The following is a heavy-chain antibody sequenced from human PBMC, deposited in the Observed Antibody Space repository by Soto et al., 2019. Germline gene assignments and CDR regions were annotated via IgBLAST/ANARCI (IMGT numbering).Heavy chain of an antibody. CDR3: VRVYASNTFYL. J-gene: IGHJ3*01. V-gene: IGHV3-48*02. CDR1: GFSFISYS. Sequence: EVQLVESGGNLVQAGGSLRLSCAASGFSFISYSMSWVRQAPGKGLEWVSYISNSGSVIHEAYSVKGRFTISRDNAKNSLSLQMNSLRDEDTALYYCVRVYASNTFYLWGQGKVVTVSS. CDR2: ISNSGSVI. D-gene: IGHD2-2*01.